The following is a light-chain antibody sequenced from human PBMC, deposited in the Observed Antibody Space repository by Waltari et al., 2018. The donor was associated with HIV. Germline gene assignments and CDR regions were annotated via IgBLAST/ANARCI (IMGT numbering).Light chain of an antibody. Sequence: QSVLTQPPSVSGAPGQRVPISCTGGSSNIGAGHAVHWYQQLPGTAPKLLIYGNINRPSGVPDRFSGSKSGTSATLGITGLQTGDEADYFCGTWDSSLSGAVFGGGTKLTVL. CDR1: SSNIGAGHA. CDR2: GNI. V-gene: IGLV1-40*01. CDR3: GTWDSSLSGAV. J-gene: IGLJ2*01.